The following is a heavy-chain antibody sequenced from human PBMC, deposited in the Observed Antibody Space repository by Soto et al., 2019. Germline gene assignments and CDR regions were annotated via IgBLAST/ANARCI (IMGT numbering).Heavy chain of an antibody. V-gene: IGHV3-30*18. Sequence: PGGSLRLSCAASGFTFSSYGMHWVRQAPGKGLEGVAVISYDGSNKYYADSVKGRFTISRDNSKNTLYLQMNSLRAEDTAVYYCAKDRYNWNYFDYWGQGTLVTVSS. D-gene: IGHD1-20*01. CDR2: ISYDGSNK. CDR1: GFTFSSYG. J-gene: IGHJ4*02. CDR3: AKDRYNWNYFDY.